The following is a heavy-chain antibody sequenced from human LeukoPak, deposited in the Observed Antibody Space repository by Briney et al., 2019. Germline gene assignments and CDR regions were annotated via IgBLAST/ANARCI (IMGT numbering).Heavy chain of an antibody. CDR2: INPNSGGT. D-gene: IGHD3-10*01. Sequence: GASVKVSCRASGYTFTGHYMHWVRQAPGQGLEWMGWINPNSGGTNYAQKFQGRVTMTRDTSISTAYMELSRLRSDDTAVYYCARFTMVRGVKTFDYWGQGTLVTVSS. V-gene: IGHV1-2*02. J-gene: IGHJ4*02. CDR1: GYTFTGHY. CDR3: ARFTMVRGVKTFDY.